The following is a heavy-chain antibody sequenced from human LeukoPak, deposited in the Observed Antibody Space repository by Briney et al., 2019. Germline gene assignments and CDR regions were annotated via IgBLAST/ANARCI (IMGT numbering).Heavy chain of an antibody. D-gene: IGHD3-3*01. V-gene: IGHV4-34*01. CDR3: ARHGYDFWSGYYGH. J-gene: IGHJ4*02. Sequence: SETLSLTCAVYGGSFSGYYWSWIRQPPGKGLEWIGEINHSGSTNYNPSLKSRVTISVDTSKNQFSLKLSSVTAADTAVYYCARHGYDFWSGYYGHWGQGTLVTVSS. CDR1: GGSFSGYY. CDR2: INHSGST.